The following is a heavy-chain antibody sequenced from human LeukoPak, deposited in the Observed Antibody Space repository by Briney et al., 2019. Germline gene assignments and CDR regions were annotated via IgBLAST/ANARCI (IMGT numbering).Heavy chain of an antibody. D-gene: IGHD3-10*01. CDR3: AKDLVRGVIKGGSY. CDR2: ISGNGAGT. Sequence: GGSLRLSCTPSGFTFSSHAMSWVRQAPGKGLEWVSGISGNGAGTYYGDSVKGRFTISRDNSKNTLYLQMSSLRAEDTAVYYCAKDLVRGVIKGGSYWGQGTLVTVSS. V-gene: IGHV3-23*02. J-gene: IGHJ4*02. CDR1: GFTFSSHA.